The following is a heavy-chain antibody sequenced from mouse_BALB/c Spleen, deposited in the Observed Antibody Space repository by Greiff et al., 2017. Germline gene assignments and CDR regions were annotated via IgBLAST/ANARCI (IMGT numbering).Heavy chain of an antibody. J-gene: IGHJ2*01. CDR1: GFTFSSYG. Sequence: DVKRVESGGGLVQPGGSLKLSCAASGFTFSSYGMSWVRQTPDKRLELVATINSNGGSTYYPDSVKGRFTISRDNAKNTLYLQMSSLKSEDTAMYYCARGGLRRRYFDYWGQGTTLTVSS. D-gene: IGHD2-2*01. V-gene: IGHV5-6-3*01. CDR2: INSNGGST. CDR3: ARGGLRRRYFDY.